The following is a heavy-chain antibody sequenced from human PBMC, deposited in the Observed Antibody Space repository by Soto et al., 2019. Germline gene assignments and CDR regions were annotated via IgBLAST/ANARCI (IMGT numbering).Heavy chain of an antibody. D-gene: IGHD2-8*01. CDR2: IVPMSGGP. CDR3: ARVGIRLIPADLGGGYHFQGLDV. CDR1: GDTFINYP. V-gene: IGHV1-69*01. J-gene: IGHJ6*02. Sequence: QVQLVQSAAEEKKPGSSVKISCKASGDTFINYPFSWMRQAPGQGLEWIGGIVPMSGGPNSAQKFHDRVTITADRSTGTVSMQLSTLTPDDTAVYYCARVGIRLIPADLGGGYHFQGLDVWGQGTKVTVS.